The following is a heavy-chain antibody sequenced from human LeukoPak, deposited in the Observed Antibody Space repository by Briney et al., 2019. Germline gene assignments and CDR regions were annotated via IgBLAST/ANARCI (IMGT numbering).Heavy chain of an antibody. CDR1: GFTFSSYS. Sequence: SGGSLRLSCAASGFTFSSYSMNWVRQAPGKGLEWVSAISGSGGSTYYADSVKGRFTISRDNSKNTLYLQMNSLRAEDTAVYYCAKDKPDWYSGSYYDYWGQGTLVTVSS. J-gene: IGHJ4*02. CDR2: ISGSGGST. D-gene: IGHD1-26*01. V-gene: IGHV3-23*01. CDR3: AKDKPDWYSGSYYDY.